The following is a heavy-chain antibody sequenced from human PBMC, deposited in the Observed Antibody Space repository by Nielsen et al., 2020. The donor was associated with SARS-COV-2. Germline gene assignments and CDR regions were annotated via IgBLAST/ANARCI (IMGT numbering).Heavy chain of an antibody. CDR3: ARYITEYTAMVSYYGMDV. Sequence: GESLKISCAASGFSFDDYAMSWVRQGPGKGLEWVAGVNWNGGTRFYADSVKGRFTISRDNAKNSLYLQRNSLRAEDTALYYCARYITEYTAMVSYYGMDVRGHGTTVTVSS. CDR1: GFSFDDYA. D-gene: IGHD5-18*01. J-gene: IGHJ6*02. CDR2: VNWNGGTR. V-gene: IGHV3-20*04.